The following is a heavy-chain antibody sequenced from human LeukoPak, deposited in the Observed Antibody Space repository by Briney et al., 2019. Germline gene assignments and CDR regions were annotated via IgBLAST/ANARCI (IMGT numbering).Heavy chain of an antibody. Sequence: ASVKVSCKASGYTFTSYGISWVRQAPGQGLEWMGWISAYNGNTNYAQKLQGRVTMTTDTSTSTAYMELRSLRSDDTAVYYCARTPDCSSTSCYHAFDYWGQGTLVTVSS. CDR1: GYTFTSYG. CDR2: ISAYNGNT. J-gene: IGHJ4*02. CDR3: ARTPDCSSTSCYHAFDY. D-gene: IGHD2-2*01. V-gene: IGHV1-18*01.